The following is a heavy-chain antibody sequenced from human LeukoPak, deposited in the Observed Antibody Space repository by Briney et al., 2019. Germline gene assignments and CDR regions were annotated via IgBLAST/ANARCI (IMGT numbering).Heavy chain of an antibody. Sequence: PSQTLSLTCTVSGGSISSGSYYWSWIRQPPGKGLEWIGYIYYSGSTNYNPSLKSRVTISVDTSKNQFSLKLSSVTAADTAVYYCARGSGNFDYWGQGTLVTVSS. CDR3: ARGSGNFDY. V-gene: IGHV4-61*01. J-gene: IGHJ4*02. CDR1: GGSISSGSYY. CDR2: IYYSGST. D-gene: IGHD1-26*01.